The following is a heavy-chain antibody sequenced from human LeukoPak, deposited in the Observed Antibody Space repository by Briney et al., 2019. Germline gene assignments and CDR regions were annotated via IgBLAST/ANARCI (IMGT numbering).Heavy chain of an antibody. J-gene: IGHJ4*02. Sequence: PGGSLTLSCAASGFTFRSYAMRWVRQAPGKGLEWVSVLSGSGDSTHYADSVKGRFTLSRENSKDTLYLQMNSLRAEDTAIYYCAKVWGSSWSPFDYWGQGTLVTVSS. CDR1: GFTFRSYA. CDR3: AKVWGSSWSPFDY. CDR2: LSGSGDST. V-gene: IGHV3-23*01. D-gene: IGHD6-13*01.